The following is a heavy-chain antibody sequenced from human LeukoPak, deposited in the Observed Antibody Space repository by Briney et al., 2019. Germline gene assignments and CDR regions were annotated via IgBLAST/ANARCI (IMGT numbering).Heavy chain of an antibody. CDR2: ISYDGSNK. J-gene: IGHJ4*02. D-gene: IGHD6-13*01. Sequence: GGSLRLSCAASGVTFSSYAMHWVRQAPGEGLEWVAVISYDGSNKYYADSVKGRSTISRDNSKNTLYLQMNSLRAEDTAVYYCAKDTLSGYSSSWYPYESPEYYFDYWGQGTLVTVSS. V-gene: IGHV3-30-3*01. CDR3: AKDTLSGYSSSWYPYESPEYYFDY. CDR1: GVTFSSYA.